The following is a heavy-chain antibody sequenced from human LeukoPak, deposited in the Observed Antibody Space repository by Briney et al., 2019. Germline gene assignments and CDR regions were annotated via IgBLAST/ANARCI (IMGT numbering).Heavy chain of an antibody. Sequence: PGGSLRLSCAASGFTFSSYGMHWVRQAPGKGLEWVAFIRYDGSNKYYADSVKGRFTISRDNSKNTLYLQMNSLRAEDTAVYYCAKDRGIAAAGPLADYWGQGTLVTVSS. CDR2: IRYDGSNK. CDR1: GFTFSSYG. J-gene: IGHJ4*02. CDR3: AKDRGIAAAGPLADY. D-gene: IGHD6-13*01. V-gene: IGHV3-30*02.